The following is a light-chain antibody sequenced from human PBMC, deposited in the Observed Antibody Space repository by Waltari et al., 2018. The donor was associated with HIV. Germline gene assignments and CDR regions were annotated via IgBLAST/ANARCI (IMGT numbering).Light chain of an antibody. CDR1: SSDVGGYNY. Sequence: QSALTQPASVSGSPGQSITISCTGTSSDVGGYNYVSCYQQHPGKAPKPMIYDVSKRPSGVSTRFSCSKSGNTASLTISGLQAEDEADYYCCSYAGSSTVVFGGGTKLTVL. J-gene: IGLJ2*01. V-gene: IGLV2-23*02. CDR3: CSYAGSSTVV. CDR2: DVS.